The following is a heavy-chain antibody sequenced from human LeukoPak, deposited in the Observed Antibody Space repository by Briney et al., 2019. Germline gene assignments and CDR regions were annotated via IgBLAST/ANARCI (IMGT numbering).Heavy chain of an antibody. Sequence: PGGPLRLSCAASGFTFSDYYMSWIRQAPGKGLEWVSYISSSGSTIYYADSVKGRFTISRDNAKNSLYLQMNSLRAEDTAVYYCARVSSGWYEEYFQHWGQGTLVTVSS. CDR2: ISSSGSTI. V-gene: IGHV3-11*04. CDR3: ARVSSGWYEEYFQH. CDR1: GFTFSDYY. J-gene: IGHJ1*01. D-gene: IGHD6-19*01.